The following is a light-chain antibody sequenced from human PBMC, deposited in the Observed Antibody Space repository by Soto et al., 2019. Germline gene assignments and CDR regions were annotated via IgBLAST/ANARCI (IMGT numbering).Light chain of an antibody. CDR1: QSVSSSY. V-gene: IGKV3-20*01. CDR2: GAS. Sequence: EIVLTQSPGTLSLSPGERATLSCRASQSVSSSYLAWYQQKPGQAPRLLIYGASSRATGIPDRFSGSGSGTDFPLTISRLEPDDFAVYYCQQYGSSPTFGGGTKVEMK. CDR3: QQYGSSPT. J-gene: IGKJ4*01.